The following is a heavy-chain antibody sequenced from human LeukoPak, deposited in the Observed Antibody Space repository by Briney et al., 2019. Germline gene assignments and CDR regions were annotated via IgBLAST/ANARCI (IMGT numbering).Heavy chain of an antibody. CDR2: INSDGSST. CDR3: AKDLSSAITSALVLDV. Sequence: GGSLRLSCSASRFTFSSYTMNWVRQAPGKGLVWVSRINSDGSSTSYADSVKGRFTISRDNAKNTLYLQMNSLRAEDTAVYYCAKDLSSAITSALVLDVWGQGTTV. V-gene: IGHV3-74*01. CDR1: RFTFSSYT. D-gene: IGHD3-22*01. J-gene: IGHJ6*02.